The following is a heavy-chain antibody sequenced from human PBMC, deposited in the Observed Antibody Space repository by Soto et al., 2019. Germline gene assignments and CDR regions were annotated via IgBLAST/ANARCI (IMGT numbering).Heavy chain of an antibody. D-gene: IGHD2-15*01. J-gene: IGHJ4*02. CDR2: ILGSGNT. CDR3: ARHGDYFDY. V-gene: IGHV4-39*01. Sequence: SETLSLTCTVSCGSISRSIYYWGWIRQPPGKGLEWIGSILGSGNTYYTPSLKSRVTTSVDTSKNQFSLKLSSVTAADTAVYYCARHGDYFDYWGQGTLVTVSS. CDR1: CGSISRSIYY.